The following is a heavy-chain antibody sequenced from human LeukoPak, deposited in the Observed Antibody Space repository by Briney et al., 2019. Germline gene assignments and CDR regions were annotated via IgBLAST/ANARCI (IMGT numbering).Heavy chain of an antibody. CDR3: AKETYSSSWYETFDY. V-gene: IGHV3-23*01. J-gene: IGHJ4*02. D-gene: IGHD6-13*01. CDR1: GFTFSSYS. CDR2: ISGSGGST. Sequence: GGSLRLSCAASGFTFSSYSMNWVRQAPGKGLEWVSAISGSGGSTYYADSVKGRFTISRDNSKNTLYLQLNSLRAEDTAVYYCAKETYSSSWYETFDYWGQGTLVTVSS.